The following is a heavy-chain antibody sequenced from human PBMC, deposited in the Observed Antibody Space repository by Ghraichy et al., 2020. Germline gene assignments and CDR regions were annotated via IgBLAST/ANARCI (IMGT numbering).Heavy chain of an antibody. J-gene: IGHJ4*02. D-gene: IGHD3-10*01. V-gene: IGHV3-7*03. CDR3: ARDPIVVVRGVIGGYYFDY. CDR2: IKQDGSEK. Sequence: GGSLRLSCAASGFTFSSYWMSWVRQAPGKGLEWVANIKQDGSEKYYVDSVKGRFTISRDNAKNSLYLQMNSLRAEDTAVYYCARDPIVVVRGVIGGYYFDYWGQGTLVTVSS. CDR1: GFTFSSYW.